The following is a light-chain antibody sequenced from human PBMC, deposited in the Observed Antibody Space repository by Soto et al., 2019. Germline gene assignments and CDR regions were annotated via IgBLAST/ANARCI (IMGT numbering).Light chain of an antibody. J-gene: IGLJ2*01. CDR3: ATWDDSLNGVV. Sequence: QSVLTQPPSASGTPGQRVSISCSGGSSNIGTNTVNWYQHLPGTAPKLLIFSNDERPSGVPDRFSGSKSGTSASLAISGLQSDDEADYYCATWDDSLNGVVLGGGTKVTVL. CDR2: SND. CDR1: SSNIGTNT. V-gene: IGLV1-44*01.